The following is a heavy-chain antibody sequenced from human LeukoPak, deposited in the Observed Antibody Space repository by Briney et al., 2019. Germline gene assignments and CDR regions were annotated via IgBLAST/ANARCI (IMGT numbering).Heavy chain of an antibody. Sequence: SETLSLTCTVSGGSVSSGSYYWSWIRQPPGKGLEWIGYIYYSGSTNYNPSLKSRVTMSVDTSKNLFALKLSSVTAADTAVYYCARQGVATAIDYWGQGTLVTVSS. J-gene: IGHJ4*02. CDR2: IYYSGST. CDR1: GGSVSSGSYY. V-gene: IGHV4-61*01. CDR3: ARQGVATAIDY. D-gene: IGHD2-21*02.